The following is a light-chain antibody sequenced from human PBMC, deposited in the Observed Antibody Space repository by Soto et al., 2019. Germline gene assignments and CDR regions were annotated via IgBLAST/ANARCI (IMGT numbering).Light chain of an antibody. CDR1: RSDIGGYNY. CDR3: SSYTSTTTRV. V-gene: IGLV2-14*01. J-gene: IGLJ1*01. Sequence: QSVLTQPASVSGSPGQSITISCTGTRSDIGGYNYVSWYQQHPGKAPKLMIYDVSNRPSGVSNRLSGSKSGNTASLTISGLQAEDEADYYCSSYTSTTTRVFGTGTKVTVL. CDR2: DVS.